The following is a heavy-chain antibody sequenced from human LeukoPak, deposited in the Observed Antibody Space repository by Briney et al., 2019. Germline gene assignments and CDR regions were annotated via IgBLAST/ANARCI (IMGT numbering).Heavy chain of an antibody. Sequence: GGSLRLSCAASGFTFSSYAMSWVRQAPGKGLEWVSAISGSGGSTYYADSVKGRFTISRDNAKNSLYLQMNSLRAEDTAVYYCARQDVEMATMNIDYWGQGTLVTVSS. D-gene: IGHD5-24*01. CDR2: ISGSGGST. CDR3: ARQDVEMATMNIDY. CDR1: GFTFSSYA. V-gene: IGHV3-23*01. J-gene: IGHJ4*02.